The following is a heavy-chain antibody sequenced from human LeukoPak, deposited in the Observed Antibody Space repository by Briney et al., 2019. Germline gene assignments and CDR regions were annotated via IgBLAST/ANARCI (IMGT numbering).Heavy chain of an antibody. CDR2: IIPIFGTA. J-gene: IGHJ6*02. CDR1: GGTFSSYA. CDR3: ARGDNPVTTSYYYYYYGMDV. Sequence: GASVKVSCKASGGTFSSYAISWVRQAPGQGLEWMGGIIPIFGTANYAQKFQGRVTITADESTSTADMELSSLRSEDTAVYYCARGDNPVTTSYYYYYYGMDVWGQGTTVTVSS. D-gene: IGHD4-17*01. V-gene: IGHV1-69*13.